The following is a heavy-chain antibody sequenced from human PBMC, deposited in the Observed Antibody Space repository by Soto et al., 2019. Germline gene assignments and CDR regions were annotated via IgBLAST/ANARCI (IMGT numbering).Heavy chain of an antibody. CDR1: GGTFSSYA. D-gene: IGHD4-17*01. CDR3: ARVSMTTVTKYYFYY. Sequence: QVQLVQSGAEVKKPGSSVKVSCKASGGTFSSYAISWVRQAPGQGLEWMGGIIPIFGTANYAQKFQGRVTITAAESTSTAYIELSSLRSEDTALYYCARVSMTTVTKYYFYYWGQGTLVTFSS. V-gene: IGHV1-69*01. CDR2: IIPIFGTA. J-gene: IGHJ4*02.